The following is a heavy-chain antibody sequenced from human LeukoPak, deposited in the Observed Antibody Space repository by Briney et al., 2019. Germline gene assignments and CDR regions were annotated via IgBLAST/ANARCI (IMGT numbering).Heavy chain of an antibody. CDR1: GGSLRSGSHY. CDR3: AKRDDSGGNLVDL. D-gene: IGHD3-22*01. V-gene: IGHV4-39*02. CDR2: IYYSGST. J-gene: IGHJ4*02. Sequence: PSETLSLTCTVSGGSLRSGSHYWAWIRQPPGKGLEWIGRIYYSGSTYYNPSLENRVTISIDTSKNHFSLKLSSLSAADTSVYYCAKRDDSGGNLVDLWGQGTLVTVS.